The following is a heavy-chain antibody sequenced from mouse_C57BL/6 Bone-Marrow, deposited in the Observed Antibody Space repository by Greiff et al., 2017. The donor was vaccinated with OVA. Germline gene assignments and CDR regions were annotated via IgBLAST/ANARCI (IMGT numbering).Heavy chain of an antibody. J-gene: IGHJ2*01. CDR2: IYPGGGST. Sequence: QVQLQQSGAELVRPGTSVKMSCKASGYTFTNYWIGWAKQRPGHGLEWIGDIYPGGGSTNYNEKFKGKATLTADKSSSTAYMQFSSLTSEDSSIYYCARSRITTVPFDYWGQGTTLTVSS. V-gene: IGHV1-63*01. CDR1: GYTFTNYW. D-gene: IGHD1-1*01. CDR3: ARSRITTVPFDY.